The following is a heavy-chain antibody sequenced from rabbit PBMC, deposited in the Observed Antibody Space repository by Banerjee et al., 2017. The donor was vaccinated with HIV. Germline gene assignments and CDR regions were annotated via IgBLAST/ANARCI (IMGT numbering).Heavy chain of an antibody. CDR1: GFSLSSDA. CDR2: IYPDYDST. V-gene: IGHV1S47*01. Sequence: EESGGDLVKPGGTLTLTCTVSGFSLSSDAMSWVRQAPGKGLEWIAYIYPDYDSTDYASWVNGRFTISFDNAQNTVFLQMSSLTAADTATYFCAIYAVHGYLRLWGQGTLVTVS. CDR3: AIYAVHGYLRL. J-gene: IGHJ2*01. D-gene: IGHD6-1*01.